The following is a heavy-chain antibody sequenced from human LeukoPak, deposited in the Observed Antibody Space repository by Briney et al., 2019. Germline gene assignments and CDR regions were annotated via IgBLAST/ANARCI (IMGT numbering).Heavy chain of an antibody. D-gene: IGHD3-16*01. J-gene: IGHJ4*02. V-gene: IGHV3-30*18. CDR1: GFTFSSYG. Sequence: GGSLRLSCAASGFTFSSYGMHWVRQAPGKGLEWVAVISYDGSNKYYADSVKGRFTISRDNSKNTLYLQMKSLRAEDTALYYCAKGGGAYKPFDSWGQGTLVTVSS. CDR2: ISYDGSNK. CDR3: AKGGGAYKPFDS.